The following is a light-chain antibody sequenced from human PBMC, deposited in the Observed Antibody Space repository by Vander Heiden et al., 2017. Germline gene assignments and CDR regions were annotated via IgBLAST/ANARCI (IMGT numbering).Light chain of an antibody. CDR1: QDIDNN. J-gene: IGKJ1*01. CDR2: AAS. CDR3: QKYNNAPRT. Sequence: DIQMTQSPSSLSASVGDRVTITCRASQDIDNNLAWYQQKAGKVPKLLTYAASSLQSGVPSRFSGSGSGTDFTLTISVLQPEDVATYYCQKYNNAPRTFGQGTKVEIK. V-gene: IGKV1-27*01.